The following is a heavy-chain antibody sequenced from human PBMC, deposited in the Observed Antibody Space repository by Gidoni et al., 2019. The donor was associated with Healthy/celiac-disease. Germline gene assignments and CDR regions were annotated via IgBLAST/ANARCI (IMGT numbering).Heavy chain of an antibody. J-gene: IGHJ5*02. Sequence: QLQLQESRAGLVTPSATLSLTCTVSGGSLSSRGYSWGGLRQPPGKRLEWSGSIYYRGSTDYNPSLNSRVTISVDPSKNQFSLKLSSVTAADTAVYYCARGGGGYCSSTSCSSYNWFDPWGQGTLVTVSS. CDR1: GGSLSSRGYS. V-gene: IGHV4-39*07. CDR2: IYYRGST. D-gene: IGHD2-2*01. CDR3: ARGGGGYCSSTSCSSYNWFDP.